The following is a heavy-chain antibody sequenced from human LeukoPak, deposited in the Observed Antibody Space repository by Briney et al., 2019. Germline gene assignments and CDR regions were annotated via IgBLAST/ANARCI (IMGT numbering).Heavy chain of an antibody. Sequence: PGGSLRLSCAASGFTISTYAMTWVRQAPGKGLEWVSSITSSGATTYYADSVKGPFTISRDISKNTLYLQMNSLTAEDSAVYYCAKEFIAGDGHVDCDSWGQGTLVTVSS. CDR3: AKEFIAGDGHVDCDS. CDR2: ITSSGATT. D-gene: IGHD5-24*01. CDR1: GFTISTYA. J-gene: IGHJ4*02. V-gene: IGHV3-23*01.